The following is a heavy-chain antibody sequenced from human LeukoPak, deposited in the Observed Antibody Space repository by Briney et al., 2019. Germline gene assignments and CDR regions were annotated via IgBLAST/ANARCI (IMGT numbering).Heavy chain of an antibody. CDR3: AKEGRRGYSYGGTAYYYYMDV. V-gene: IGHV3-30-3*01. J-gene: IGHJ6*03. CDR2: ISYDGSNK. Sequence: GRSLRLSCAASGFTFSSYAMHWVRQAPGKGLEWVAVISYDGSNKYYADSVKGRFTISRDNSKNTLYLQMNSLRAEDTAVYYCAKEGRRGYSYGGTAYYYYMDVWGKGTTVTVSS. CDR1: GFTFSSYA. D-gene: IGHD5-18*01.